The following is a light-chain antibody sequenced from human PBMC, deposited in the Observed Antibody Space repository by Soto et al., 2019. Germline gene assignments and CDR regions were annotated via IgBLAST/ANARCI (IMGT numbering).Light chain of an antibody. V-gene: IGKV3-15*01. CDR3: QQYNNWPPAT. CDR1: QSVSSN. Sequence: EIGMTQSPATLSVSPGERATLSCRASQSVSSNLAWYQQKPGQAPRLLIYGASTRATGIPARFSGSGSGTEFTLTISSLQSEDFAVYYCQQYNNWPPATFGHGTKVDIK. CDR2: GAS. J-gene: IGKJ3*01.